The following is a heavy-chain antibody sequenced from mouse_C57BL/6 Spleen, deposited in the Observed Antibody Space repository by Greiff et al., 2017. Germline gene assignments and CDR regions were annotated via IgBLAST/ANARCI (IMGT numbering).Heavy chain of an antibody. CDR1: GYTFTDYY. CDR2: INPYNGGT. CDR3: ARGGIYFDY. J-gene: IGHJ2*01. Sequence: VQLKQSGPVLVKPGASVKMSCKASGYTFTDYYMNWVKQSHGKSLEWIGVINPYNGGTSYNQKFKGKATLTVDKSSSTAYMELNSLTSEDSAVYYCARGGIYFDYCGQGTTLTVSS. V-gene: IGHV1-19*01.